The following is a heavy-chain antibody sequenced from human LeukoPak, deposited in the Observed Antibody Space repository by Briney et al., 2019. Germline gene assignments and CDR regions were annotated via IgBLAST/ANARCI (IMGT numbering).Heavy chain of an antibody. Sequence: SETLSLTCAVYGGSFSGYYWSWIRQPPGKGLGWIGEINHSGSTNYNPSLKSRVTISVDTSKNQFSLKLSSVTAADTAVYYCARATSPNFDYWGQGTLVTVSS. CDR1: GGSFSGYY. V-gene: IGHV4-34*01. J-gene: IGHJ4*02. CDR3: ARATSPNFDY. CDR2: INHSGST.